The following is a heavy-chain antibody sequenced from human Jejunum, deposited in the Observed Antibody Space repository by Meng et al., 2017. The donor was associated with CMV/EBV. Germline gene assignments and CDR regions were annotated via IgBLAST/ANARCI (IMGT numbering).Heavy chain of an antibody. V-gene: IGHV3-30*04. CDR1: FPFVRHP. D-gene: IGHD3-16*01. CDR3: ARDGGGFNSSPFDC. J-gene: IGHJ4*02. Sequence: FPFVRHPVPWSRQAPGKGLEWVAVTSYGGNSQYYTGSVKGRFPISRDNSANMLYLQMNSLRADDTAVYYCARDGGGFNSSPFDCWGQGTLVTVSS. CDR2: TSYGGNSQ.